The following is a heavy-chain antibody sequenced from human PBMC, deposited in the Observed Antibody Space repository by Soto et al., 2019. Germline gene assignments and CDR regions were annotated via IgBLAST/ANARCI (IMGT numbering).Heavy chain of an antibody. V-gene: IGHV4-39*01. D-gene: IGHD2-8*01. J-gene: IGHJ4*02. CDR2: IDYNGVT. Sequence: PSETLSVPCTVSGASSSGRGYYWGWIRQTPGKGLEWIGNIDYNGVTYYNPSLKSRVTVSKDTSKNQFSLKVASVTAADTAIYYCGRVMIGTSRHTDSDYWGQGTQVTVSS. CDR1: GASSSGRGYY. CDR3: GRVMIGTSRHTDSDY.